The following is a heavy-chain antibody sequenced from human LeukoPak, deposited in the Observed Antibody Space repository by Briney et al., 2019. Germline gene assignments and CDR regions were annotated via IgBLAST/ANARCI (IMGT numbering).Heavy chain of an antibody. CDR3: AREGSYQLLPLYWFDP. D-gene: IGHD2-2*01. CDR2: ISYSGST. CDR1: DDSISGSTYY. V-gene: IGHV4-39*07. J-gene: IGHJ5*02. Sequence: SETLSLTCSVSDDSISGSTYYWAWIRQPPGKGLEWIGTISYSGSTYYNPSLKSRVTISVDTSKNQFSLKLSSVTAADTAVYYCAREGSYQLLPLYWFDPWGQGTLVTVSS.